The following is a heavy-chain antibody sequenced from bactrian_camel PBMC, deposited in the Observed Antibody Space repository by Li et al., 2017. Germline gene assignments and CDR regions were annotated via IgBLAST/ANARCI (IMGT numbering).Heavy chain of an antibody. J-gene: IGHJ4*01. CDR2: IRSDTTT. Sequence: VQLVESGGGSVQTGGSLRLSCAPSPYPTSGACLAWFRQAPGKEREAVATIRSDTTTTYASSVKGRFSISRDNAKNTVWLQMNNLQSEDTALYYCAKGLFSTADGLGHTVRGQGTQVTVS. V-gene: IGHV3S67*01. CDR1: PYPTSGAC. D-gene: IGHD1*01.